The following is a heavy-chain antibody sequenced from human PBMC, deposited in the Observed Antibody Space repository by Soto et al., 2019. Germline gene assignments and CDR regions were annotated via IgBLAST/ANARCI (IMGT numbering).Heavy chain of an antibody. CDR2: IRSKAYGGTT. CDR1: GFTFGGYA. CDR3: TREYRRYPDY. D-gene: IGHD3-16*02. Sequence: GSLNVSCTAAGFTFGGYAMRWFRQAPGKGLEWVGFIRSKAYGGTTEYAASVKGRFTISREDSKSIAYQQMNSLKTEDTAVYYCTREYRRYPDYWGHGTWATVSS. V-gene: IGHV3-49*03. J-gene: IGHJ4*01.